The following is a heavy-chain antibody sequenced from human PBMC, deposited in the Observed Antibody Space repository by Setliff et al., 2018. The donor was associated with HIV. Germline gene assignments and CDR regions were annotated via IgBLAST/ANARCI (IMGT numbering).Heavy chain of an antibody. CDR1: GGSISSGGYY. J-gene: IGHJ6*03. CDR3: ARDRGGHYTGSYYYMDV. CDR2: IYYSGST. V-gene: IGHV4-31*01. D-gene: IGHD3-10*01. Sequence: SETLSLTCTVSGGSISSGGYYWSWIRQHPGKGLEWIGYIYYSGSTYYNPSLKSLVTISVDTSKNQFSLKLSSVTAADTAVYYCARDRGGHYTGSYYYMDVWGKGTTVTVSS.